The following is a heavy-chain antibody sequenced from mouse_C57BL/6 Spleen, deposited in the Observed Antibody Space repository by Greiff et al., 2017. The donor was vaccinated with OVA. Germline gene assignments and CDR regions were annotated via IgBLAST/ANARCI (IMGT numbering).Heavy chain of an antibody. V-gene: IGHV5-12*01. J-gene: IGHJ1*03. CDR3: ARPPYYYGSGYFDV. Sequence: EVKLMESGGGLVQPGGSLKLSCAASGFTFSDYYMYWVRQTPEKRLEWVAYISNGGGSTYYPDTVKGRFTISRDNAKNTLYLQMSRLKSEDTAMYYCARPPYYYGSGYFDVWGTGTTVTVSS. CDR2: ISNGGGST. CDR1: GFTFSDYY. D-gene: IGHD1-1*01.